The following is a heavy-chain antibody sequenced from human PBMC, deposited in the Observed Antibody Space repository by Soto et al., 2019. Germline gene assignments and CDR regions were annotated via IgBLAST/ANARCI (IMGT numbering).Heavy chain of an antibody. Sequence: SQTLSLTCAISGDSVSSSSGAWNWIRQSPSRGLEWLGRTYYRSKWINEYAVSVESRISINPDTSKNHFSLHLYSVTPEDTAVYYCAGIIYFRGMDFWGQGTPVTVSS. CDR1: GDSVSSSSGA. CDR3: AGIIYFRGMDF. V-gene: IGHV6-1*01. CDR2: TYYRSKWIN. J-gene: IGHJ6*02. D-gene: IGHD3-9*01.